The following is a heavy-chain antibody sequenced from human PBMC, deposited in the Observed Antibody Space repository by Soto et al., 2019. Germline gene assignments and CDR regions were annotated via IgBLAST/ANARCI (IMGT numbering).Heavy chain of an antibody. J-gene: IGHJ6*02. CDR3: ARAGVAASGSGEYAMDV. CDR1: GYTLTDYY. Sequence: QVQVVQSGPEVKKPGASVKVSCKASGYTLTDYYMHWVRQAPGQGLEWMGWINPNNGGSKSAQKFQDRVTMISDTSISTAYLELSRLISDDTAVYYCARAGVAASGSGEYAMDVWGQGTTVIVSS. V-gene: IGHV1-2*02. D-gene: IGHD6-13*01. CDR2: INPNNGGS.